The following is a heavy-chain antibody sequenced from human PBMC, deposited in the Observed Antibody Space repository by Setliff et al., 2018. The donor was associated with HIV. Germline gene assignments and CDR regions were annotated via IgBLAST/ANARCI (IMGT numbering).Heavy chain of an antibody. J-gene: IGHJ4*02. V-gene: IGHV3-23*03. CDR3: AKGRHLLYYFDY. Sequence: GGSLRLSCAASGFTFSSYWMNWVRQAPGKGLEWVSHIYPDSNNIDYADSVKGRFTISRDNSKNTLDLQMNSLRAEDTAVYYCAKGRHLLYYFDYWGQGTLVTVSS. CDR2: IYPDSNNI. CDR1: GFTFSSYW. D-gene: IGHD1-26*01.